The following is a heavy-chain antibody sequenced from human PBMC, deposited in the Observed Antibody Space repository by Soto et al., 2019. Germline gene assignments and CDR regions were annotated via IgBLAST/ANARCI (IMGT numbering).Heavy chain of an antibody. CDR2: ISSSSSTI. Sequence: GGSLRLSCAASGFTFSSYSMNWVRQAPGKGLEWVSYISSSSSTIYYADSVKGRFTISRDNAKNSLYLQMNSLRAEETAVYYCARDERGGIAAAGTFGYWGQGTLVTVSS. CDR3: ARDERGGIAAAGTFGY. CDR1: GFTFSSYS. D-gene: IGHD6-13*01. V-gene: IGHV3-48*01. J-gene: IGHJ4*02.